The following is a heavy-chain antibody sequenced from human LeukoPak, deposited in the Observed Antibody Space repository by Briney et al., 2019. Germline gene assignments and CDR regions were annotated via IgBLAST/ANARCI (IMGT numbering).Heavy chain of an antibody. V-gene: IGHV1-2*02. Sequence: ASVKVSCKASGYTFTGYYMHWVRQAPGQGLEWMGWIHSNTGGTHYEQRFQGRVTMTRDTPVNTTYMELSRLSSDDTAVYYCAREGEGEVTAIDYWGQGTLVTVSS. D-gene: IGHD2-21*02. CDR2: IHSNTGGT. CDR1: GYTFTGYY. CDR3: AREGEGEVTAIDY. J-gene: IGHJ4*02.